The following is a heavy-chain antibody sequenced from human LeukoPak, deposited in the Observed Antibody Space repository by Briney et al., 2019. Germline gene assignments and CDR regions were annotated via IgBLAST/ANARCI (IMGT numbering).Heavy chain of an antibody. V-gene: IGHV4-39*01. J-gene: IGHJ4*02. D-gene: IGHD2-8*01. CDR1: SGSISSSSNY. CDR3: ARLFCTNGVCHFDY. Sequence: ASETLSLTCTVSSGSISSSSNYWGWFRQPPGQGLEWIGSIYYSGSTYYSPSLKRRVTISVDTSKNQYSLRLSSVTAADTAVYYCARLFCTNGVCHFDYWAQGTLVTVSS. CDR2: IYYSGST.